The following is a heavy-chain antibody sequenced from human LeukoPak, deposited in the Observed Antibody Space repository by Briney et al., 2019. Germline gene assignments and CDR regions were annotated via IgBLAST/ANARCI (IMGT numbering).Heavy chain of an antibody. V-gene: IGHV4-34*01. J-gene: IGHJ4*02. Sequence: PSETLSLTCAVYGGSFSGYYWSWVRQPPGKGLEWIGEINHSGSTNYNPSLKSRVTISVATSKNQFSLKLSSVTAADTAVYYCARTNTAMVLFDYWGQGTLVTVSS. CDR1: GGSFSGYY. CDR2: INHSGST. CDR3: ARTNTAMVLFDY. D-gene: IGHD5-18*01.